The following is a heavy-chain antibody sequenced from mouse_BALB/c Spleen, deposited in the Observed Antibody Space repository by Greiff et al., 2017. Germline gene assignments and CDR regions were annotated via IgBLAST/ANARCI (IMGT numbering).Heavy chain of an antibody. Sequence: VQLQQSGAELVKPGASVKLSCTASGFNIKDTYMHWVKQRPEQGLEWIGRIDPANGNTKYDPKFPGKATITADTSSNTAYLQLSSLTSEDTAVYYGARDWITTVVGDYWGQGTTLTVSS. CDR3: ARDWITTVVGDY. CDR2: IDPANGNT. J-gene: IGHJ2*01. V-gene: IGHV14-3*02. D-gene: IGHD1-1*01. CDR1: GFNIKDTY.